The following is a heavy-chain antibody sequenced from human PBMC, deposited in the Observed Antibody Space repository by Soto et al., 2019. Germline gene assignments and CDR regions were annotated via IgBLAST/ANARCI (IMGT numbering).Heavy chain of an antibody. J-gene: IGHJ4*02. CDR3: ARDQGMATDY. CDR1: GFTFRSYW. CDR2: INSDGSST. Sequence: SLRLSCAASGFTFRSYWMHWVRQVPGKGLVWVSRINSDGSSTWYADSVKGRFTISRDNAENTLHLQMNSLRAEDTAVYYCARDQGMATDYWGQGTLVTVSS. D-gene: IGHD5-12*01. V-gene: IGHV3-74*01.